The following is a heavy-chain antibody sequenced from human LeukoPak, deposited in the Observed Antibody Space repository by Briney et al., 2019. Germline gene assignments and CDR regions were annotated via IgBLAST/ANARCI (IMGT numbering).Heavy chain of an antibody. CDR1: GGSISRYY. V-gene: IGHV4-59*01. Sequence: SETLSLTCTVSGGSISRYYWSWIRQPPGTGLEWIGYIYYSGSTNYNPSLKTRVTISVDTSKNQFSLKLSSVTAADTAVYYCARELHYCSGGSCYPDWFDPWGQGALVTVSS. D-gene: IGHD2-15*01. CDR2: IYYSGST. CDR3: ARELHYCSGGSCYPDWFDP. J-gene: IGHJ5*02.